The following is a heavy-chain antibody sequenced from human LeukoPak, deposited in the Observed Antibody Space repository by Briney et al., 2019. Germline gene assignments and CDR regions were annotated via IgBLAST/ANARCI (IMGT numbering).Heavy chain of an antibody. V-gene: IGHV3-21*01. CDR3: ARCIAVAGTPLDY. CDR2: ISSSSSHI. Sequence: PGGSLRLSCAASGFTFSSYSMNWVRQAPGKGLEWVSSISSSSSHIYYADSVKGRFTISRDNAKNSLYLQMNSLRAEDTAVYYCARCIAVAGTPLDYWGQGTLVTVSS. CDR1: GFTFSSYS. D-gene: IGHD6-19*01. J-gene: IGHJ4*02.